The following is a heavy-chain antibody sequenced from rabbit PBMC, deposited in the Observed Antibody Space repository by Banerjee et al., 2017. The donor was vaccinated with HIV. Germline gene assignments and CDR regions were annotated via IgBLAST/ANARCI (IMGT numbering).Heavy chain of an antibody. CDR3: ARDLAGVIGWNFNM. J-gene: IGHJ4*01. CDR2: IDTGRSGST. CDR1: GFSFSSTYW. D-gene: IGHD4-1*01. Sequence: QSLEESGGDLVKPGASLTLTCTASGFSFSSTYWICWVRQAPGKGLEWIACIDTGRSGSTYYASWAKGRFTISKISSTTVTLQMTSLTAADTATYFCARDLAGVIGWNFNMWGPGTLVTVS. V-gene: IGHV1S40*01.